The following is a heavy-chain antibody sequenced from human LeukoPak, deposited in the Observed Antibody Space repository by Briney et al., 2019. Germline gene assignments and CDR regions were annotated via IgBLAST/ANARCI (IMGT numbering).Heavy chain of an antibody. CDR3: ARDALYGSGSYYPNYYYGMDV. V-gene: IGHV1-2*02. J-gene: IGHJ6*02. Sequence: ASVTVSFKASGYTFTVYYMHWVRQAPGQGHEWMGWINPNSGGTNYAQKFQGRVTMTRDTSISTAYMELSRLRSDDTAVYYCARDALYGSGSYYPNYYYGMDVWGQGTTVTVSS. CDR2: INPNSGGT. CDR1: GYTFTVYY. D-gene: IGHD3-10*01.